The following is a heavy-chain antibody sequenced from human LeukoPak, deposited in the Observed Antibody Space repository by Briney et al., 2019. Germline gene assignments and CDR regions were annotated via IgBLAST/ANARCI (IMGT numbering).Heavy chain of an antibody. CDR2: ISTSGNTI. CDR1: GFTLSSYE. Sequence: GGSLRLSCAASGFTLSSYEMNWGRQAPGKGLEWLSYISTSGNTIYYADSVKGRFTISRDNTKNSLYLQMNSLGAEDTAVYYCARGSGTSLWGQGTLVTVSS. J-gene: IGHJ4*02. V-gene: IGHV3-48*03. CDR3: ARGSGTSL.